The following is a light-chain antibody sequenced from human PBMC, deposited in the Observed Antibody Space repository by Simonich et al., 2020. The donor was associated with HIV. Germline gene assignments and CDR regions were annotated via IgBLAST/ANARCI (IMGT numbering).Light chain of an antibody. CDR1: PSVSSN. CDR2: GAS. J-gene: IGKJ1*01. Sequence: EVVMTQSPATLSVSPGERATLSCRASPSVSSNLAWYQQKPGQAPRLLIYGASTRATGIPARFGGSGSGTEFTLTISRLQSEDFAVYYCQQYNNWPTFGQGTKVEIK. V-gene: IGKV3-15*01. CDR3: QQYNNWPT.